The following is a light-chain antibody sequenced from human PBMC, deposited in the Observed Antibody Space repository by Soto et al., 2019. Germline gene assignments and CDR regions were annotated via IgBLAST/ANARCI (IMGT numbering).Light chain of an antibody. J-gene: IGKJ4*01. CDR1: QSISNF. Sequence: DIQMTQSPSSLSASVGDRVTITCRASQSISNFVNWYQQKPGKAPKLLIYAASRLQSGVPSRFSGSGSGTDFTLTISSLQPEDFATYSCQQSNSTPLTFGGGTKVEIK. CDR2: AAS. V-gene: IGKV1-39*01. CDR3: QQSNSTPLT.